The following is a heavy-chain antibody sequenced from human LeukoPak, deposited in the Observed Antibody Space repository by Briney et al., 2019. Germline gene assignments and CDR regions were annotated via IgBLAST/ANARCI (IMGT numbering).Heavy chain of an antibody. V-gene: IGHV3-23*01. Sequence: GGSLRLSCAASGFTVSSNYMSWVRQAPGEGLEWVSSISDSGTHIYYADSVKGRFTISRDNSKNTVYLQMNSLRAEDTAVYYCAKDRDGYNPDYWGQGTLVSVSS. CDR3: AKDRDGYNPDY. CDR2: ISDSGTHI. D-gene: IGHD5-24*01. J-gene: IGHJ4*02. CDR1: GFTVSSNY.